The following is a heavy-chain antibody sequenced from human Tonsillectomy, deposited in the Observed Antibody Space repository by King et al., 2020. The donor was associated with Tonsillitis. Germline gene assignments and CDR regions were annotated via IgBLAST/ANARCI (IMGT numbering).Heavy chain of an antibody. CDR2: ISISSSLI. D-gene: IGHD3-10*01. V-gene: IGHV3-48*01. J-gene: IGHJ4*02. CDR3: ARDLSCPADLLWFGASLAY. Sequence: VQLVESGGDLIHPGGSLRLSCAASGFTFSDFSMNWVRQAPGKGLEWVSYISISSSLIYYADSVKGRFTISRDNANNSLYLQMNSLRAEDTAVYYCARDLSCPADLLWFGASLAYWGQGTLLTVPS. CDR1: GFTFSDFS.